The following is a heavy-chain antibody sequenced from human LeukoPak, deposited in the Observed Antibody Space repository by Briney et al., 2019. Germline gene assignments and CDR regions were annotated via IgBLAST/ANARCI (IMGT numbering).Heavy chain of an antibody. Sequence: PSETLSLTCTVSGGAISNTSYYWGWIRLPPGNGLEWIGSASYSGSTYYNPSLESRVIISVDTSKNQFSLRLSSVTAADTAIYYCARLRSYGGNQGIDYWGQGTLVAVSS. CDR3: ARLRSYGGNQGIDY. V-gene: IGHV4-39*01. CDR1: GGAISNTSYY. J-gene: IGHJ4*02. CDR2: ASYSGST. D-gene: IGHD4-23*01.